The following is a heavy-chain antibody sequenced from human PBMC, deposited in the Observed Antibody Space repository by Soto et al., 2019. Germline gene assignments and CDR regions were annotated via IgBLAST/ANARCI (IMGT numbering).Heavy chain of an antibody. D-gene: IGHD6-6*01. Sequence: SETLSLTCTVSGGSISSGDYYWSWIRQPPGKGLEWIGYIYYSGSTYYNPSLKSRVTISVDTSKNQFSLKLSSVTAADTAVYYCARDHSSSSIVYYYYGMDVWGQGTTVTVSS. J-gene: IGHJ6*02. CDR3: ARDHSSSSIVYYYYGMDV. CDR1: GGSISSGDYY. V-gene: IGHV4-30-4*01. CDR2: IYYSGST.